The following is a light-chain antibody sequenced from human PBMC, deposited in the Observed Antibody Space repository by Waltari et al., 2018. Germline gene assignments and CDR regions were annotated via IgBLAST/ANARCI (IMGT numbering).Light chain of an antibody. V-gene: IGKV3-15*01. J-gene: IGKJ5*01. CDR2: DAS. CDR3: QQYNRWPPIT. Sequence: EVVMTQSPATLSVSPGERASLSCRASQSIVTNLAWYQQKPGQPPRLLVYDASTRAPSIPARFKGSGSGTEFTLTISSLQSEDSAVYYCQQYNRWPPITFGQGTRLEI. CDR1: QSIVTN.